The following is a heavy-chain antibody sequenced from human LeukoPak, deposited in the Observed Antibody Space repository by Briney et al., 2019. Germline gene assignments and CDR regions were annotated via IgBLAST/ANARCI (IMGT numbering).Heavy chain of an antibody. J-gene: IGHJ3*02. CDR1: GFTFSRYS. Sequence: GGSLRLSCAASGFTFSRYSMNWVRQAPGKGLEWVSYISSSNNTIDYADSVKGRFSVSRDNAKNSLYLQMKSLRDEDTAAYYCAREDGGKADIWGQGTMVTVSS. D-gene: IGHD4-23*01. V-gene: IGHV3-48*02. CDR2: ISSSNNTI. CDR3: AREDGGKADI.